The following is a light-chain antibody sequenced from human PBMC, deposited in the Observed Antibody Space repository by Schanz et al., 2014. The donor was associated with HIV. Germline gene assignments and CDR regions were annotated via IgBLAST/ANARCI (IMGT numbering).Light chain of an antibody. CDR3: QQGASPPFT. V-gene: IGKV1-5*03. Sequence: DIQMTQSPSTLSTSVGDRVTITCRASQSISSWLAWYQQKPGKAPKLLIYKASTLDSGVPSRFSGSGSGTEFTLTISSLQPDDFATYFCQQGASPPFTFGPGTTVDIK. CDR2: KAS. CDR1: QSISSW. J-gene: IGKJ3*01.